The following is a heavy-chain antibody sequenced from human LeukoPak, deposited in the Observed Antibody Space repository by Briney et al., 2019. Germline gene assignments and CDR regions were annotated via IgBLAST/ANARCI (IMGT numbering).Heavy chain of an antibody. Sequence: SETLSLTCTVSGYSISSGYSWGWIRQPPGKGLEWIGNFYHSGSTYSNPSLKSRVTISVDTSENQFSLKLSSVTAADTAVYYCASVTARNFDYWGQGTLVTVSS. CDR3: ASVTARNFDY. V-gene: IGHV4-38-2*02. CDR1: GYSISSGYS. CDR2: FYHSGST. D-gene: IGHD6-6*01. J-gene: IGHJ4*02.